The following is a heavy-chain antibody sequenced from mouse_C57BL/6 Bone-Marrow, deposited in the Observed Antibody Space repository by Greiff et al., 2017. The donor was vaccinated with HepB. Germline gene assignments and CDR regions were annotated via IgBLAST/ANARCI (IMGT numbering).Heavy chain of an antibody. V-gene: IGHV5-16*01. CDR1: GFTFSDYY. CDR2: INYDGSST. Sequence: EVMLVESEGGLVQPGSSMKLSCTASGFTFSDYYMAWVGQVPEKGLEWVANINYDGSSTYYLDSLKSRFIISRDNAKNILYLQLSSLKSEDTATYYCARGDFSFWYFDVWGTGTTVTVSS. J-gene: IGHJ1*03. CDR3: ARGDFSFWYFDV.